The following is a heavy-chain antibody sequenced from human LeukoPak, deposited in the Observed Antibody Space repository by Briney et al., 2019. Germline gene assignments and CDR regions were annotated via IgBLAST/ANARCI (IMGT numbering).Heavy chain of an antibody. CDR1: GGSTSSYY. D-gene: IGHD4-17*01. CDR2: IYYSGST. J-gene: IGHJ3*01. V-gene: IGHV4-59*01. CDR3: ARTTDYGDYYDAFDV. Sequence: SETLSLTCTVSGGSTSSYYWSWIRQPPGKGLEWIGYIYYSGSTNYNPSLKSRVTISVDTSKNQFSLKLSSVTAADTAVYYCARTTDYGDYYDAFDVWGQGTMVTVSS.